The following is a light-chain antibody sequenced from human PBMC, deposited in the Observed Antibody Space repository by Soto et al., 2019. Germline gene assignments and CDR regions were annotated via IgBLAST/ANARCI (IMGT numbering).Light chain of an antibody. CDR2: EVS. CDR3: SSYAGRSVV. CDR1: SSDVGGYNY. J-gene: IGLJ2*01. Sequence: QSALTQPPSASGSPGQSVTISCTGTSSDVGGYNYVSWFQQHPGKAPKVMIYEVSKRPSGVPDRFSGSKSGNTASLTVSGLPAEDEDDYYCSSYAGRSVVFGGGTKLTVL. V-gene: IGLV2-8*01.